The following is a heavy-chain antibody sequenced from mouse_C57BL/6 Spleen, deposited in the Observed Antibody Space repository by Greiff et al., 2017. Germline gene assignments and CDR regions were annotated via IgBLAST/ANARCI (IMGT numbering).Heavy chain of an antibody. CDR1: GYTFTSYW. D-gene: IGHD2-14*01. V-gene: IGHV1-53*01. J-gene: IGHJ2*01. Sequence: QVQLKQPGTELVKPGASVKLSCKASGYTFTSYWMHWVKQRPGQGLEWIGNINPSNGGTNYNEKLKSKATLTVDKSSSTAYMQLSSLTSDDSAVYYCARDGLLRYDLDYWGQGTTLTVSS. CDR2: INPSNGGT. CDR3: ARDGLLRYDLDY.